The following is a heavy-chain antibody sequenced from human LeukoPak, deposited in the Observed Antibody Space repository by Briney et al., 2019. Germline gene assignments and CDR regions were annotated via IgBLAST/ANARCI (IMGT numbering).Heavy chain of an antibody. V-gene: IGHV6-1*01. CDR2: TYYRTKWYY. CDR1: GDTVSSNSAA. Sequence: SQTLSLTCDISGDTVSSNSAAWNWIRQSPSRGLEWLGRTYYRTKWYYDYAVSVKSRITISPDTSKNQFSLQLNSVTADDTAVYYCARGFALDFWGQGTMVTVSS. CDR3: ARGFALDF. J-gene: IGHJ3*01.